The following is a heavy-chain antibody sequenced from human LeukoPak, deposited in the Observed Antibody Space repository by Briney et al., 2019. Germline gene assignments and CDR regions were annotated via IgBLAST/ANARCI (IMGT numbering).Heavy chain of an antibody. CDR1: RHTFTGYY. V-gene: IGHV1-2*02. CDR3: ARNRYGYNFGY. D-gene: IGHD5-24*01. CDR2: INPNSGGT. Sequence: ASVKVSCKASRHTFTGYYMHWVRQAPGQGLEWMGWINPNSGGTNYAQKFQGRVTMTRDTSISTAYMELSSLTSDDTAVYYCARNRYGYNFGYWAQGTLVTVSS. J-gene: IGHJ4*02.